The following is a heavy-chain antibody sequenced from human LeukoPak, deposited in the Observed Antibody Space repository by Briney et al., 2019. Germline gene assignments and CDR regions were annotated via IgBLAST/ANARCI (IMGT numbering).Heavy chain of an antibody. CDR3: AKDTNRYGSGSNDY. CDR1: GFTFSSYA. D-gene: IGHD3-10*01. CDR2: ISGSGGST. V-gene: IGHV3-23*01. Sequence: GGSLRLSCAASGFTFSSYAMSWVRQAPGKGLEWVSAISGSGGSTYYADSVKGRFTISRDNSKNTLYLQMNSLRAEDTAVYYCAKDTNRYGSGSNDYWGQGTLVTVSS. J-gene: IGHJ4*02.